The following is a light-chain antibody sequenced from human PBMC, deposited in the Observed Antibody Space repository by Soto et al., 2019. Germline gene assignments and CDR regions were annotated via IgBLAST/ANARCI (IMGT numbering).Light chain of an antibody. V-gene: IGLV1-47*01. CDR2: KND. Sequence: QSVLTQPPSASGTPRQRVTISCPGSSSNIGGNYVYWYQQLPGTAPKLLIYKNDQRPSGVPDRFSGSKSGTSASLAISGLRSEDEADYYCAAWDDSLRGPVFGGGTKVTVL. J-gene: IGLJ2*01. CDR1: SSNIGGNY. CDR3: AAWDDSLRGPV.